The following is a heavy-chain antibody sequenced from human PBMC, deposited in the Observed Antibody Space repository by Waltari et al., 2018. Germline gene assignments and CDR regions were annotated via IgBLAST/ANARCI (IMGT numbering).Heavy chain of an antibody. J-gene: IGHJ3*02. V-gene: IGHV4-39*07. CDR3: ASPSIAARRSDDAFDI. D-gene: IGHD6-6*01. CDR1: GGSLSSSSYS. Sequence: QLQLQESGPGLVKPSETLSLTCTVSGGSLSSSSYSWGWIRKPPGKGLEWIGSIYYSGSTYYNPSLKSRVTISVDTSKNQFSLKLSSVTAADTAVYYCASPSIAARRSDDAFDIWGQGTMVTVSS. CDR2: IYYSGST.